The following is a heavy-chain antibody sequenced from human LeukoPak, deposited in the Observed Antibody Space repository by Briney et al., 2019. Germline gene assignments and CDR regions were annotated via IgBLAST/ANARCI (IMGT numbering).Heavy chain of an antibody. Sequence: PGGSLRLSCAASGFTFSSYSMNWVRQAPGKGLEWVPYISSSSSTIYYADSVKGRFTISRDNAKNSLYLQMNSLRAEDTAIYYCTRVGYIDEGIDYWGQGTLVTVSS. D-gene: IGHD5-24*01. V-gene: IGHV3-48*01. CDR2: ISSSSSTI. J-gene: IGHJ4*02. CDR1: GFTFSSYS. CDR3: TRVGYIDEGIDY.